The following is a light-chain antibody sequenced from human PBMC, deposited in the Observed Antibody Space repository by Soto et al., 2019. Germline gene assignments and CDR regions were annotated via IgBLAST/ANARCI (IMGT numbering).Light chain of an antibody. V-gene: IGKV1-8*01. CDR1: QGISSY. J-gene: IGKJ5*01. CDR3: QQYYSYPIT. CDR2: AAS. Sequence: AIRMTQSPSSLSASTGDRVTITCRASQGISSYLSSYQQKPGKAPKLLIYAASTLQSGVPSRFSGSGSGTDFTLTISCLQSEDFATYYCQQYYSYPITFGQGTRLEIK.